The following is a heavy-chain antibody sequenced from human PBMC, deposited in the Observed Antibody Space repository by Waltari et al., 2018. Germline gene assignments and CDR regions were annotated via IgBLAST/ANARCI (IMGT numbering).Heavy chain of an antibody. CDR1: GSTFTCYY. V-gene: IGHV1-2*02. Sequence: QVQLVQSGAEVTKPVASVTVSCKASGSTFTCYYMHWVRQAPGQGLEWMGWINPNSGGTNYAQKFQGRVTMTRDTSISTAYMELSRLRSDDTAVYYWARGKGWFDPWGQGTLVTVSS. CDR2: INPNSGGT. CDR3: ARGKGWFDP. J-gene: IGHJ5*02.